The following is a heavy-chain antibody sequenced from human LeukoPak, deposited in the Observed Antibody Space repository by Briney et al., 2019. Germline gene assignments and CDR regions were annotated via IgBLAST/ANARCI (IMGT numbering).Heavy chain of an antibody. D-gene: IGHD2-15*01. J-gene: IGHJ4*02. Sequence: ASVKVSCKASGYTFTSYYMHWVRQAPGQGLEWMGIINPSGGSTSYAQKFQGRVTITRDMSTSTVYMELSSLRSEDTAVYYCARDLGGCSGGSCSDYWGQGTLVTVSS. CDR3: ARDLGGCSGGSCSDY. CDR2: INPSGGST. CDR1: GYTFTSYY. V-gene: IGHV1-46*01.